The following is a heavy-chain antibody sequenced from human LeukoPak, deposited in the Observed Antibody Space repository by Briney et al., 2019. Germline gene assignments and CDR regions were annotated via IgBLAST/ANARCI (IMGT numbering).Heavy chain of an antibody. V-gene: IGHV1-69*06. CDR2: ILPIFGTA. Sequence: ASVKVSCKASGGTFSSYAISWVRQAPGHGLEWMGGILPIFGTANYAQKFQGRVTITADKSTSTAYMELSSLRSEDTAVYYCARDKEMATSPYSYYYMDVWGKGTTVTGSS. CDR1: GGTFSSYA. CDR3: ARDKEMATSPYSYYYMDV. D-gene: IGHD5-24*01. J-gene: IGHJ6*03.